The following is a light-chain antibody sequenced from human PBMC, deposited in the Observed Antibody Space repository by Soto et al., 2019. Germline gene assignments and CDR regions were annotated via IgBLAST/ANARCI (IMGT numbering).Light chain of an antibody. CDR3: QQYDSYPLT. CDR1: QSISGW. V-gene: IGKV1-5*03. Sequence: DTHMTQSPSTLSASVGDRVTITCRASQSISGWLAWCQQKPGKAPKLLIYKASTLQSGVPSSFSGRGSGTEFTLTISSLQPDDFATYYCQQYDSYPLTFGGGTKVEIK. J-gene: IGKJ4*01. CDR2: KAS.